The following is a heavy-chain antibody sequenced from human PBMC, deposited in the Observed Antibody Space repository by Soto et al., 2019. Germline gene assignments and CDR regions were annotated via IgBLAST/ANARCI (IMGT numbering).Heavy chain of an antibody. V-gene: IGHV1-18*01. CDR1: CYTFSRYG. CDR3: ARDLGPQWAHGWPFGY. Sequence: GAAGKVSSQDSCYTFSRYGISSGGPAPGQGLEWMGWISAYNGNTNYAQKLQGRVTMTTDTSTSTAYMELRSLRSDDTAVYYCARDLGPQWAHGWPFGYWGQGTLVTVSS. J-gene: IGHJ4*02. CDR2: ISAYNGNT. D-gene: IGHD6-19*01.